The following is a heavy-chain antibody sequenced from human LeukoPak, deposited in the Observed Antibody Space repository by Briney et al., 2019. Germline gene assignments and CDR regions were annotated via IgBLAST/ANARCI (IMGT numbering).Heavy chain of an antibody. CDR2: ISSSSSYI. CDR3: AREAKQLGGTDV. CDR1: GFTFSSYS. J-gene: IGHJ6*04. D-gene: IGHD6-13*01. V-gene: IGHV3-21*01. Sequence: GGSLRLSCAASGFTFSSYSTNWVRQAPGKGLEWVSSISSSSSYIYYADSVKGRFTISRDNAKNSLYLQMNSLRAEDTAVYYCAREAKQLGGTDVWGKGTTVTVSS.